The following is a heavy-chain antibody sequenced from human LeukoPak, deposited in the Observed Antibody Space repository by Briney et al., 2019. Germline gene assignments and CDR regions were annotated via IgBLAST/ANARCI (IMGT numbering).Heavy chain of an antibody. D-gene: IGHD4-17*01. Sequence: ASVKVSCKASGYTFTSYAMHWVRQAPGQRLEWMGWINAGNGNTKYSQKFRGRVTITRDTSASTAYMELSSLRSEDTAVYYCARVKDGDYTLSNWGQGTLVTVSS. CDR3: ARVKDGDYTLSN. V-gene: IGHV1-3*01. CDR1: GYTFTSYA. CDR2: INAGNGNT. J-gene: IGHJ4*02.